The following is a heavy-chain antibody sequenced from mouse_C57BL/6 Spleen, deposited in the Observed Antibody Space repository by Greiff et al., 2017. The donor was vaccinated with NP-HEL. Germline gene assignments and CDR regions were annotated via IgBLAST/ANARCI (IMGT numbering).Heavy chain of an antibody. CDR1: GYTFTEYT. Sequence: VKVVESGAELVKPGASVKLSCKASGYTFTEYTIHWVKQRSGQGLEWIGWFYPGSGSIKYNEKFKDKATLTADKSSSTVYMELSRLTSEDAAVDFCARHEEEAQTGSPYYFDYWGLGTTLTVSS. V-gene: IGHV1-62-2*01. CDR3: ARHEEEAQTGSPYYFDY. CDR2: FYPGSGSI. J-gene: IGHJ2*01.